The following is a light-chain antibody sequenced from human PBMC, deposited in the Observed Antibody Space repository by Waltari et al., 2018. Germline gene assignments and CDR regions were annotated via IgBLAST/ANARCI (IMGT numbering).Light chain of an antibody. CDR2: GAS. Sequence: DIVMTQSPATLSVSPGERATLSCRASQGVSSNLAWYQQKPGQAPRLLIDGASTRATGIPARFSGSGSGTEFTLTISSLQSEDFAIYFCQQYNDWPRTFGQGTKVEIK. J-gene: IGKJ1*01. V-gene: IGKV3-15*01. CDR1: QGVSSN. CDR3: QQYNDWPRT.